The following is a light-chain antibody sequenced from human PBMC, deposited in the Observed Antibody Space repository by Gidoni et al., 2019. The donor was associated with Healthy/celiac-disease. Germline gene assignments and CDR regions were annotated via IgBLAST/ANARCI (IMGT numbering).Light chain of an antibody. CDR2: QDS. CDR1: KLGDKY. Sequence: SYELTQPPSVSMSPGQTASITCSGDKLGDKYASWYQQKPGQSPVLVIYQDSKRPSGIPERFSGSNSGNTATLTISGTQAMDEADYYCQAWDSSTALVFGGGTKLTVL. J-gene: IGLJ2*01. V-gene: IGLV3-1*01. CDR3: QAWDSSTALV.